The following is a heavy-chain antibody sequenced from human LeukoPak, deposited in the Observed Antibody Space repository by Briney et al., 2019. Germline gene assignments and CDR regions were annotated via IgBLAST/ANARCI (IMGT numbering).Heavy chain of an antibody. CDR2: ISGSATGT. CDR3: AKGGQRYYYGSEAHLDY. V-gene: IGHV3-23*01. D-gene: IGHD3-10*01. J-gene: IGHJ4*02. CDR1: EFTFSTYA. Sequence: SGGSLRLSCAASEFTFSTYAMSWVRQAPGKGLEWVSAISGSATGTYYADSVKGRFTISRDNSKNTLYLEMNSLRVGDTAVCYCAKGGQRYYYGSEAHLDYWGQGTLVTVSS.